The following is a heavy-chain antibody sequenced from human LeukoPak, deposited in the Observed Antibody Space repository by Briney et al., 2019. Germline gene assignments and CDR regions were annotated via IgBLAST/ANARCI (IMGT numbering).Heavy chain of an antibody. D-gene: IGHD3-3*01. CDR3: ARGQYYDFWSGYHYYYGTDV. CDR1: GYTFTSDD. Sequence: ASVKVSCKASGYTFTSDDINWVRQATGQGLEWMGWMNPNSGNTGYTQKFQGRVTMTRNTSISTAYMELSSLRSEDTAVYYCARGQYYDFWSGYHYYYGTDVWGQGTTVTVSS. V-gene: IGHV1-8*01. J-gene: IGHJ6*02. CDR2: MNPNSGNT.